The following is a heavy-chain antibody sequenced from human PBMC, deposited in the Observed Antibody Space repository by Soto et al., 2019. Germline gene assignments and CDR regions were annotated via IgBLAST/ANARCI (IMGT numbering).Heavy chain of an antibody. CDR2: INVYNGNT. CDR3: ARDTSRGEYDY. J-gene: IGHJ4*02. CDR1: GYTFTSYG. Sequence: QVQLVQSGAEVKKPGASVKVSCKASGYTFTSYGISWVRQAPGQGLEWMGWINVYNGNTNYAQKPQSXVTMTTDTSTSTAYLDLRSLRSDDTAVYFCARDTSRGEYDYWGQGTLVTVSS. V-gene: IGHV1-18*01. D-gene: IGHD3-10*01.